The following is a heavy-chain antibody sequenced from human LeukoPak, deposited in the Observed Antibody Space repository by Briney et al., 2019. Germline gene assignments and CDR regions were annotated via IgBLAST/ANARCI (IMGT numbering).Heavy chain of an antibody. CDR2: INPNSGGT. J-gene: IGHJ6*03. CDR3: ASSTSHYYYYYMDV. D-gene: IGHD2-2*01. V-gene: IGHV1-2*02. Sequence: ASVKVSCKASGYTFTGYYMHWVRQAPGRGLEWMGWINPNSGGTNYAQKFQGRVTMTRDTSISTAYMELSRLRSDDTAVYYCASSTSHYYYYYMDVWGKGTTVTVSS. CDR1: GYTFTGYY.